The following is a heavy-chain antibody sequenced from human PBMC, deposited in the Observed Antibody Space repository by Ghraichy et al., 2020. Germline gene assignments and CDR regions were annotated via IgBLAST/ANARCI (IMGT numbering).Heavy chain of an antibody. CDR3: ARGSRVVRFYYYDGMDV. CDR1: GLSFSGYG. D-gene: IGHD4-23*01. J-gene: IGHJ6*02. V-gene: IGHV3-48*02. CDR2: ITSSSRTK. Sequence: GVLNISCVGSGLSFSGYGMNWVRQSPGKGLEWVSYITSSSRTKSYADSVKGRFTISRDNAQNSLYLQMNSLRDEDTAVYYCARGSRVVRFYYYDGMDVWGQGTTVTVSS.